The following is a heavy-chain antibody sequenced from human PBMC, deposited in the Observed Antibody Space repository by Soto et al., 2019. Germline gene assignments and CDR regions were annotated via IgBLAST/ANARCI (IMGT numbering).Heavy chain of an antibody. CDR3: AKKEASGSRAPPY. CDR2: ISGSGGST. CDR1: GFTFSSYA. Sequence: GGSLRLSCAASGFTFSSYAMSWVRQAPGKGLEWVSAISGSGGSTYYADSVKGRITISRDNSKNTLYLQMNSLRAEDTAVYYCAKKEASGSRAPPYWGQGTLVTVSS. D-gene: IGHD1-26*01. J-gene: IGHJ4*02. V-gene: IGHV3-23*01.